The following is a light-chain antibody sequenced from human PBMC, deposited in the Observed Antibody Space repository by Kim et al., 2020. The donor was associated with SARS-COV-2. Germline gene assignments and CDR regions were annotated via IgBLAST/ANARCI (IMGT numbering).Light chain of an antibody. CDR2: QDS. Sequence: VSPGQTASITCSGDKVGDKYACWYQQKPGQSPVLVIYQDSKRPSGIPERFSGSNSGNTATLTISGTQAMDEADYYCQAWDSSTVVFGGGTQLTV. J-gene: IGLJ2*01. V-gene: IGLV3-1*01. CDR3: QAWDSSTVV. CDR1: KVGDKY.